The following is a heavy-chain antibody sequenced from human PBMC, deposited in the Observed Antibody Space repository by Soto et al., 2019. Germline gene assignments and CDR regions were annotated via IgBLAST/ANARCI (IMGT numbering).Heavy chain of an antibody. V-gene: IGHV1-18*01. D-gene: IGHD3-10*01. CDR3: ARDDLSIVRGVYYYYYGMDV. CDR2: ISAYNGNT. CDR1: GYTFTSYG. Sequence: GAAVKVSCKASGYTFTSYGISWVRQAPGQGXEWMGWISAYNGNTNYAQKLQGRVTMTTDTSTSTAYMELRSLRSDDTAVYYCARDDLSIVRGVYYYYYGMDVWGQGTTVTVSS. J-gene: IGHJ6*02.